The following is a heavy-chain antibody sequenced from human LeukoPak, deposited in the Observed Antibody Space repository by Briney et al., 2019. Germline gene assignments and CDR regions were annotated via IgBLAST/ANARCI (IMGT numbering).Heavy chain of an antibody. V-gene: IGHV1-46*01. CDR1: GYTFTSYY. CDR3: ARDYYDSSGYYSRPSNWFDP. J-gene: IGHJ5*02. CDR2: INPSGGST. D-gene: IGHD3-22*01. Sequence: ASVKVSCKASGYTFTSYYMHWVRQAPGQGLEWMGIINPSGGSTSYAQKFQGRVTMTRDMSTSTVYMELSSLRSEDTAVYYCARDYYDSSGYYSRPSNWFDPWGQGTLVTVSS.